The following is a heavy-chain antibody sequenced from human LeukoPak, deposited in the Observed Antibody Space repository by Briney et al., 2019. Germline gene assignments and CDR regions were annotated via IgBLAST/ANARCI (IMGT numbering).Heavy chain of an antibody. CDR1: GYTFTGYY. D-gene: IGHD6-13*01. Sequence: GSVKVSCKASGYTFTGYYMHWVRQAPGQGLEWMGWINPNSGGTNYAQKFQGRVTMTRDTSISTAYMELSRLRSDDTAVYYCARLGSYSSSWYALDYWGQGTLVTVSS. V-gene: IGHV1-2*02. CDR3: ARLGSYSSSWYALDY. CDR2: INPNSGGT. J-gene: IGHJ4*02.